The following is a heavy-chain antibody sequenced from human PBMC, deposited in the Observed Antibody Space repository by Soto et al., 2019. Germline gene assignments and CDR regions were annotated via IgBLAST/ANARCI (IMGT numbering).Heavy chain of an antibody. J-gene: IGHJ6*02. Sequence: GGAPRPPSSASSFTLCSYWMTQVPPAPGEGRGWVASIKQDGSEKYYVDSVKGRFTISRDNAKNSLYLQMNSLRAEDTAVYYCARDGPFISVAAPGYYYGMDVCGQGTTVTVSS. CDR3: ARDGPFISVAAPGYYYGMDV. CDR2: IKQDGSEK. V-gene: IGHV3-7*03. CDR1: SFTLCSYW. D-gene: IGHD6-19*01.